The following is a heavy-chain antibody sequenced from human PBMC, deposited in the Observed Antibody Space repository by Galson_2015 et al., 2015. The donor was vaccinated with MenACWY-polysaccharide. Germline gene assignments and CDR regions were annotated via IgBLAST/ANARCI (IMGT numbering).Heavy chain of an antibody. CDR2: ISYDATNK. D-gene: IGHD2-2*01. V-gene: IGHV3-30-3*01. Sequence: SLRLSCAASGFTFSRYAMHWIRQAPGKGLEWVAVISYDATNKYYAESVKGRFTISRDNSKNTMYVQMNSLRAEDTAIYYCARDYCSRTSCYSMDVWGQGTTVTVSS. J-gene: IGHJ6*02. CDR3: ARDYCSRTSCYSMDV. CDR1: GFTFSRYA.